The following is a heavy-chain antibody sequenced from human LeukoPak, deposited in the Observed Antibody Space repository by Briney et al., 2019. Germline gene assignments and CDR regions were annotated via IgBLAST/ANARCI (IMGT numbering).Heavy chain of an antibody. CDR3: AKIGVIGNWYYDV. D-gene: IGHD3-10*01. J-gene: IGHJ2*01. CDR2: TSNGGVTT. CDR1: GFTFSTYT. V-gene: IGHV3-23*01. Sequence: PGGSLRLSCAASGFTFSTYTMTWVRQAPGKGLEWVSATSNGGVTTYYADSVKGRFTVSRDNSKNTLYLQMNSLRAGDTAIYHCAKIGVIGNWYYDVWGSGTLVTVSS.